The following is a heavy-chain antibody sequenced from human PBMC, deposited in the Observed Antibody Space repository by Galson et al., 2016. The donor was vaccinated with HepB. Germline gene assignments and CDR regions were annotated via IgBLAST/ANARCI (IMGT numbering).Heavy chain of an antibody. V-gene: IGHV3-30-3*01. CDR1: GVTFSSYA. D-gene: IGHD4-17*01. Sequence: SLRLSCTASGVTFSSYAMHWLRQAPGKGLEWVAVISYDGSNEYYAHTVKGRFTISTDNSKNTLYLQMNSLRAEDTAVYYCARDLGDYGDRGASFDYWGQGTLVTVSS. CDR3: ARDLGDYGDRGASFDY. J-gene: IGHJ4*02. CDR2: ISYDGSNE.